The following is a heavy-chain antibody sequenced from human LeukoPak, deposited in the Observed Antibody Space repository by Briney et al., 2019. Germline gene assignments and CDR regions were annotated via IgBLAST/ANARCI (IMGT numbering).Heavy chain of an antibody. D-gene: IGHD3-22*01. J-gene: IGHJ4*02. CDR3: ARGEGGVVGYFYDSSGYFL. CDR2: IYYSGST. CDR1: GGSISSGGYC. V-gene: IGHV4-31*03. Sequence: PSETLSLTCTVSGGSISSGGYCWNWIRQHPGKGLEWIGYIYYSGSTYYNPSLKSRVTISVDTSKNQFSLKLSSVTAADTAVYYCARGEGGVVGYFYDSSGYFLWGQGTLVTVSS.